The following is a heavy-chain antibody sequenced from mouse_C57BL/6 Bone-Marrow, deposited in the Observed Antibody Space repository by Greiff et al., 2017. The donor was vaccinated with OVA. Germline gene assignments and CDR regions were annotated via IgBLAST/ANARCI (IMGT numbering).Heavy chain of an antibody. J-gene: IGHJ2*01. CDR1: GFNIQDDY. Sequence: VQLQQSGAELVRPGASVKLSCTASGFNIQDDYMHWVKQRPEQGLEWIGWIDPENGDTEYASKFQGQATITADTSSNTAYLQLSSLTSEDTAVYYCTTITTVVATDFDDWGQGTTLTVSS. CDR3: TTITTVVATDFDD. V-gene: IGHV14-4*01. D-gene: IGHD1-1*01. CDR2: IDPENGDT.